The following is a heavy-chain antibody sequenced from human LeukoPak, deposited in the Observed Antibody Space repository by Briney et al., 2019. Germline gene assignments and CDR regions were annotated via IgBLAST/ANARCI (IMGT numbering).Heavy chain of an antibody. CDR2: ISGSGGST. D-gene: IGHD6-6*01. CDR1: GFTFYSYA. J-gene: IGHJ4*02. Sequence: GGSLRLSCAASGFTFYSYAMSWVRQAPGKGLEWVAAISGSGGSTYYADSVKGRFTISRDNSKNTLSLQMNSLRAEDTAVYYCATRGRSSSGHGFSLDCWGQGTLVTVSS. V-gene: IGHV3-23*01. CDR3: ATRGRSSSGHGFSLDC.